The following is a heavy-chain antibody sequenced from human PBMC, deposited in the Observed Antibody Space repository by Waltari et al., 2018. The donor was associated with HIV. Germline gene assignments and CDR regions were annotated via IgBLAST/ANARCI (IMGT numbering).Heavy chain of an antibody. D-gene: IGHD2-8*01. CDR2: INHSGST. CDR3: ARGNGTSSPAPFDY. V-gene: IGHV4-34*01. Sequence: QVQLQQWGAGLLKPSETLSLTCAVYGGSFSGYYWSWIRQPPGKGLEWIGEINHSGSTNYNPSLKSRVTISVDTSKNQFSLKLSSVTAADTAVYYCARGNGTSSPAPFDYWGQGTLVTVSS. CDR1: GGSFSGYY. J-gene: IGHJ4*02.